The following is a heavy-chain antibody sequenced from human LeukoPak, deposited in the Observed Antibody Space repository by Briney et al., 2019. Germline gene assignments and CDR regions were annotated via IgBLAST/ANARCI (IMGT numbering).Heavy chain of an antibody. Sequence: GGSLRLSCAASGFTFSSYAMYWVRQAPGKGLEWVAVISYDGSNKYYADSVKGRFTISRDNSKNTLYLQMNSLRAEDTAVYYCARSGRPSGSNWFDPWGQGTLVTVSS. D-gene: IGHD3-10*01. CDR1: GFTFSSYA. CDR2: ISYDGSNK. J-gene: IGHJ5*02. CDR3: ARSGRPSGSNWFDP. V-gene: IGHV3-30-3*01.